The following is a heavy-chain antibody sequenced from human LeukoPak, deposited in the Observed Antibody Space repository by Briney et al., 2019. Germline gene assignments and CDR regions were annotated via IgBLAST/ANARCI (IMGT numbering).Heavy chain of an antibody. V-gene: IGHV1-8*01. CDR3: ARGVSEDSSGWYEEGDY. CDR1: GYTFTSYD. CDR2: MNPNSGNT. J-gene: IGHJ4*02. Sequence: ASVKVSCKASGYTFTSYDINWVRQATGQGLEWMGWMNPNSGNTGYAQKFQGRVTMTRNTSISTAYMELSSLRSEDAAVYYCARGVSEDSSGWYEEGDYWGQGTLVTVSS. D-gene: IGHD6-19*01.